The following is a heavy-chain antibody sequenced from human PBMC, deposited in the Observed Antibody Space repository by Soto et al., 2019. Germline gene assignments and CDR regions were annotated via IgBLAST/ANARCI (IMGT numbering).Heavy chain of an antibody. V-gene: IGHV3-33*01. D-gene: IGHD3-3*01. CDR1: GFTFSSYG. CDR2: IWYDGSNK. J-gene: IGHJ4*02. Sequence: QVQLVESGGGVVQPGRSLRLSCAASGFTFSSYGMHWVRQAPGKGLEWVAVIWYDGSNKYYADSVKGRFTISRDNSKNTLYLQMNSLRAEDTAVYYCARGPLEWLLYAFDYWGQGTLDTVSS. CDR3: ARGPLEWLLYAFDY.